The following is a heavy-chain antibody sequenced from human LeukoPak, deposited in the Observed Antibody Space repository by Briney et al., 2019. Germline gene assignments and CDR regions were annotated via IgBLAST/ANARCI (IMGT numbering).Heavy chain of an antibody. CDR1: GGSLSSYY. J-gene: IGHJ4*02. V-gene: IGHV4-59*08. CDR3: ARHYGVGSSSARFDN. Sequence: SETLSLTCTVSGGSLSSYYGSWIRQPPGKGLEWIGYIYYSGSTNYNPSLKSRVTISVDTSKNQFSLKLSSVTAADTAVYYCARHYGVGSSSARFDNWGQGTLVTVSS. CDR2: IYYSGST. D-gene: IGHD6-6*01.